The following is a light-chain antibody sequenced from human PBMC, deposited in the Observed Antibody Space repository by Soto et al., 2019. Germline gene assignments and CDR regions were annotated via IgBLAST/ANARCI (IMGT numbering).Light chain of an antibody. V-gene: IGLV2-23*01. CDR3: CSYAGSSTYV. Sequence: QSVLTQPASVSGSPGQSITISCTGTSSDVGSYNLVSWYQQHPGKAPKVMIYEGSKRPSGVSNRFSGSKSGNTASLTISGLQAEDEADYSCCSYAGSSTYVFGNGTKVTVL. J-gene: IGLJ1*01. CDR1: SSDVGSYNL. CDR2: EGS.